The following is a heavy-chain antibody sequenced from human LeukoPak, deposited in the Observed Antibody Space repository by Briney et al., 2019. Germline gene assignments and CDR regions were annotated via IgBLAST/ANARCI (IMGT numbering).Heavy chain of an antibody. CDR3: ARFGGGNSLGWHFDL. J-gene: IGHJ2*01. Sequence: PSETLSLTCTVSGGSVSSSSYYWGWIRQPPGKGLEWIGNVYYSGSTYYNPSLKSRVTISGDTSKNQFSLKLSSVTAADTAVYYCARFGGGNSLGWHFDLWGRGTLVTVSS. CDR2: VYYSGST. CDR1: GGSVSSSSYY. D-gene: IGHD4-23*01. V-gene: IGHV4-39*01.